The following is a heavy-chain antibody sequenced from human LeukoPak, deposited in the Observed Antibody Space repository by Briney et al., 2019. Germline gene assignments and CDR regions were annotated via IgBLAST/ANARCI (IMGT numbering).Heavy chain of an antibody. CDR1: GFTFDDYA. D-gene: IGHD3-22*01. V-gene: IGHV3-9*01. J-gene: IGHJ4*02. CDR2: ISWNSGSI. CDR3: AKDIGSYYYDSSGYYLPDY. Sequence: PGGSLRLSCAASGFTFDDYAMHWVRQAPGKGLEWVSGISWNSGSIGYADSVKGRFTISRDNAKNSLYLQMNSLRAEDTALYYGAKDIGSYYYDSSGYYLPDYWGQGTLVTVSS.